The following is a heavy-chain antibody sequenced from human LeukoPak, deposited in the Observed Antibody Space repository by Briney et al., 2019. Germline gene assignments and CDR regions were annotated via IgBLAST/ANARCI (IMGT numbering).Heavy chain of an antibody. CDR1: GFTVSSNY. Sequence: GRSLRLSCAASGFTVSSNYMSWVRQAPGKGLEWVSVIYSGGSTYYADSVKGRFTISRDNSKNTLYLQMNSLRAEDTAVYYCARVAAVAAPYAFDIWGQGTMVTVSS. CDR2: IYSGGST. V-gene: IGHV3-66*02. D-gene: IGHD6-19*01. J-gene: IGHJ3*02. CDR3: ARVAAVAAPYAFDI.